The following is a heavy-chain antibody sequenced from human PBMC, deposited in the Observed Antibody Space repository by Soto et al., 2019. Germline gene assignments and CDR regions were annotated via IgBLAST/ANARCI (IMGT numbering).Heavy chain of an antibody. V-gene: IGHV1-18*01. D-gene: IGHD1-26*01. CDR2: ISSYNGDT. CDR1: GYTFTNYD. J-gene: IGHJ4*02. CDR3: ARGWEIEY. Sequence: QVQLVQSGAEVKKPGASVKVSCKTSGYTFTNYDLTWVRQAPGQGLEWMGSISSYNGDTNYAQKLQGRVTLTTDTSTTTAYMELTSLTSDDTAVYFCARGWEIEYWGQGTLVSVSS.